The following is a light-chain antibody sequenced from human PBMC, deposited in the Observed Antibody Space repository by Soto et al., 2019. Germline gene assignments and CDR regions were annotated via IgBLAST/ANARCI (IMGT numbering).Light chain of an antibody. V-gene: IGKV3-20*01. J-gene: IGKJ1*01. Sequence: EVVLTQSPGTLSLSPGERATLSCRPSQNIRGNELAWYQQKPGQAPRLLIYRGSSRATGIPDRFSGRGSGTDFTLTISRLEPEYFAVYYCQDYGTSAPWTFGQGTKVEIK. CDR3: QDYGTSAPWT. CDR2: RGS. CDR1: QNIRGNE.